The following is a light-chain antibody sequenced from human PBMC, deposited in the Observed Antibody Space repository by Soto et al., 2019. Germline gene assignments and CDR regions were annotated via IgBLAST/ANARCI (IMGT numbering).Light chain of an antibody. CDR1: RSDVGGYKY. Sequence: QSALTQPPSASGSPGQSVTISCTGTRSDVGGYKYVSWYQQHPGKAPKLLIYEGSTRPSGVPDRFSGSKSGNTASLTGSGLQAADEADYDSGSYAGSYKSVFGGGTKVTVL. CDR3: GSYAGSYKSV. CDR2: EGS. J-gene: IGLJ3*02. V-gene: IGLV2-8*01.